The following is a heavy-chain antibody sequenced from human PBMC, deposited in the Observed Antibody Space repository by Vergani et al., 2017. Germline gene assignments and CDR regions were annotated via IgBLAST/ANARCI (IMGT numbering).Heavy chain of an antibody. CDR3: ARDSAHITMVRGVINSHYYYYGMDV. CDR2: INPNSGGT. Sequence: QVQLVQSGAEVKKPGASVKVSCKASGYTFTGYYMHWVRQAPGQGLEWMGWINPNSGGTNYAQQFQGRVTMTRDTSISTAYMELSSLRSEDTAVYYCARDSAHITMVRGVINSHYYYYGMDVWGQGTTVTVSS. CDR1: GYTFTGYY. V-gene: IGHV1-2*02. D-gene: IGHD3-10*01. J-gene: IGHJ6*02.